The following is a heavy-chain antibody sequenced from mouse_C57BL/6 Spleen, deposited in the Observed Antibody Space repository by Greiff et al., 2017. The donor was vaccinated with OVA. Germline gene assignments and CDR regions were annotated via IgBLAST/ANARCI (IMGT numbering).Heavy chain of an antibody. V-gene: IGHV1-69*01. CDR1: GYTFTSYW. CDR3: TRWGSTTVVAPFDY. J-gene: IGHJ2*01. Sequence: QVQLQQPGAELVMPGASVKLSCKASGYTFTSYWMHWVKQRPGQGLEWIGEIAPSDSYTNYNQKFKGKSTLTVDKSSSTAYMQLSRLTSEASADYYCTRWGSTTVVAPFDYWGQGTTLTVSA. D-gene: IGHD1-1*01. CDR2: IAPSDSYT.